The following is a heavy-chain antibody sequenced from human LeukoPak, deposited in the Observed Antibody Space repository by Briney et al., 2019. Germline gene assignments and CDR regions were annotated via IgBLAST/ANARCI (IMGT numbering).Heavy chain of an antibody. V-gene: IGHV1-8*01. Sequence: ASVKVSCKASGYPFTSYEINWVRQATGEGLEWMGWMKPDSGNSAYAQKFRGRVTLSSNSSINTAYMEVSSLGSDDTAVYFCARGTLDYDDVTGIHYYCMDVWGTGTTVTVSS. CDR2: MKPDSGNS. CDR3: ARGTLDYDDVTGIHYYCMDV. J-gene: IGHJ6*03. D-gene: IGHD3-3*01. CDR1: GYPFTSYE.